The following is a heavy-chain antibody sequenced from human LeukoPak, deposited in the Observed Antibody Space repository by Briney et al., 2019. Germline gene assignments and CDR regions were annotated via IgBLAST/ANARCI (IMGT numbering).Heavy chain of an antibody. V-gene: IGHV4-59*01. J-gene: IGHJ4*02. CDR3: ARVRFWDYYDSSGYYFDY. CDR2: IYYSGST. Sequence: SETLSLTCTVSGGSISSYYWSWIRQPPGKGLEWIGYIYYSGSTNYNPSLKSRVTISVDTSRNQFSLKLSSVTAADTAVYYCARVRFWDYYDSSGYYFDYWGQGTLVTVSS. D-gene: IGHD3-22*01. CDR1: GGSISSYY.